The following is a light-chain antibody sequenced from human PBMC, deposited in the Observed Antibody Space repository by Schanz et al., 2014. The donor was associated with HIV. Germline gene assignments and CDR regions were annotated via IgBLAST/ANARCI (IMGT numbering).Light chain of an antibody. V-gene: IGLV1-44*01. Sequence: QSALTQPPSASGTPGQRVTISCSGTNANIGSNTVNWYRPFPGTAPKQLIYNNDQRPSGVPDRFSGSKSGTSASLAISGLQSDDEADYYCAAWDGGLNGRVFGGGTKLTVL. CDR2: NND. CDR1: NANIGSNT. J-gene: IGLJ3*02. CDR3: AAWDGGLNGRV.